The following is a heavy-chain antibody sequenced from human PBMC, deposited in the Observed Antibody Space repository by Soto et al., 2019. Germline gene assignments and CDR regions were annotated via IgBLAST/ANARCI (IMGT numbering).Heavy chain of an antibody. Sequence: QVQLVASGGGLVKPGVSLRLSCAASGFTFSDYYMSWIRQAPGKGLEWVSYISTSGRTIYYADSVKGRFTISRDNAKNSLYLQMNSLGAEVTAVYYCARGGNSNYGALGYGMDVWGQGTTVNVSS. D-gene: IGHD4-4*01. CDR1: GFTFSDYY. CDR3: ARGGNSNYGALGYGMDV. V-gene: IGHV3-11*01. J-gene: IGHJ6*02. CDR2: ISTSGRTI.